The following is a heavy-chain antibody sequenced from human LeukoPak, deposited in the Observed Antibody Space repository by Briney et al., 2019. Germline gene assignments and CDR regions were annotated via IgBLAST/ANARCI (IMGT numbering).Heavy chain of an antibody. CDR3: SKLLAYYYYMDV. J-gene: IGHJ6*03. D-gene: IGHD1-1*01. Sequence: SVKVSCKASGGTFSSYAISWVRQAPGQGLEWMGGIIPIFGKANYARKFQGRVTITADESTSTAYMELSGLRSEDTAVYYCSKLLAYYYYMDVWGKGTTVTVSS. V-gene: IGHV1-69*13. CDR1: GGTFSSYA. CDR2: IIPIFGKA.